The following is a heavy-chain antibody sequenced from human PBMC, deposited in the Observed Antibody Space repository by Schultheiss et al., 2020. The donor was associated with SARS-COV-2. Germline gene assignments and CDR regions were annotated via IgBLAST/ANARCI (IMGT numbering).Heavy chain of an antibody. Sequence: ASVKVSCKASGYTFTSYGISWVRQAPGQGLEWMGWISAYNGNTNYAQKLQGRVTMTTDTSTSTAYMELRSLRSEDTAVYYCARYCSGGSYPRDYYGMDVWGQGTTVTVSS. D-gene: IGHD2-15*01. CDR3: ARYCSGGSYPRDYYGMDV. CDR2: ISAYNGNT. CDR1: GYTFTSYG. J-gene: IGHJ6*02. V-gene: IGHV1-18*01.